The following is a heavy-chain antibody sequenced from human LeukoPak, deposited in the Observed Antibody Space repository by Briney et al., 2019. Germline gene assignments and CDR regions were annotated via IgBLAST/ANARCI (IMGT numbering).Heavy chain of an antibody. J-gene: IGHJ4*02. Sequence: GGSLGLSCAASGFTFSSYAMSWVRQAPGKGLEYISYIGGSGGDITYADSVRGRFTVSRDNAKNSLYLQMNSLRVEDTAVYYCARYARELDYWGQGSLVTVSS. CDR1: GFTFSSYA. D-gene: IGHD2-2*01. CDR2: IGGSGGDI. V-gene: IGHV3-21*05. CDR3: ARYARELDY.